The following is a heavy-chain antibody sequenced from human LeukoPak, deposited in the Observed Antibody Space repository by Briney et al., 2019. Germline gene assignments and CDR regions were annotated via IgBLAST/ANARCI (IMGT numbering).Heavy chain of an antibody. CDR1: GFTFTSHS. D-gene: IGHD3-22*01. Sequence: GGSLRLSCAASGFTFTSHSMNWVRQAPGKGLEWVSSISSSSSYIYYADSVKGRFTISRDNAKNSLYLQMNSLRAEDTAVYYCARGLITMNAFDIWGQGTMVTVSS. CDR2: ISSSSSYI. V-gene: IGHV3-21*01. CDR3: ARGLITMNAFDI. J-gene: IGHJ3*02.